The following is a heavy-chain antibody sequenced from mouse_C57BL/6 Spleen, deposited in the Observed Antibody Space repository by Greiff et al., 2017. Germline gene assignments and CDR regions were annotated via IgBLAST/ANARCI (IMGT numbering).Heavy chain of an antibody. D-gene: IGHD2-4*01. CDR3: ARDDYDVPDY. CDR1: GYSITSGYY. V-gene: IGHV3-6*01. Sequence: DVKLQESGPGLVKPSQSLSLTCSVTGYSITSGYYWNWIRQFPGNKLEWMGYISYDGSNNYNPSLKNRISITRDTSKNQFFLKLNSVTTEDTATYYCARDDYDVPDYWGQGTTLTVSS. J-gene: IGHJ2*01. CDR2: ISYDGSN.